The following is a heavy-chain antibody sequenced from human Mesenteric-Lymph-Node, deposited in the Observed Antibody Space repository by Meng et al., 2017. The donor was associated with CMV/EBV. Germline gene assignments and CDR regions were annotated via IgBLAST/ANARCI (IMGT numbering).Heavy chain of an antibody. CDR2: TCCRTKGHK. CDR1: DRISGKNGA. D-gene: IGHD2-15*01. Sequence: DRISGKNGAWKWSGQGPERGGRMHGRTCCRTKGHKDYAGSVKSRVTINPDTSRKQFSLQLNSVTPEDSAVYFCARGCNGGSCFDYWGQGILVTVSS. CDR3: ARGCNGGSCFDY. V-gene: IGHV6-1*01. J-gene: IGHJ4*02.